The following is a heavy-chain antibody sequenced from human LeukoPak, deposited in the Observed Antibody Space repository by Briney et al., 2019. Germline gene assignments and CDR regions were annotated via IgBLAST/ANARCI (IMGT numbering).Heavy chain of an antibody. CDR2: INHSAST. Sequence: SGTLSLTSAVYVGSFSGYYWSCICQPPRKGVEWIGEINHSASTNYHPSIKSRVSISVDTSKNQFSLKLSSVTAADTAVYYCARRFRQWLATNFDYWGQGTLVTVSS. J-gene: IGHJ4*02. CDR1: VGSFSGYY. D-gene: IGHD6-19*01. CDR3: ARRFRQWLATNFDY. V-gene: IGHV4-34*01.